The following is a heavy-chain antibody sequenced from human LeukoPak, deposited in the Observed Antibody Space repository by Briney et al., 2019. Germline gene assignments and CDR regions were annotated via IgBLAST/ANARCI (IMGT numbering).Heavy chain of an antibody. V-gene: IGHV1-2*06. CDR3: ARDRDDFWSGYAHMDV. CDR1: GYTFTGYY. CDR2: INPNSGGT. J-gene: IGHJ6*03. D-gene: IGHD3-3*01. Sequence: GASVKVSCKASGYTFTGYYMHWVRQAPGQGLEWMGRINPNSGGTNYAQKFQGRVTMTRDTSISTAYMELSRLRSDDTAVNYCARDRDDFWSGYAHMDVWGKGTTVTVSS.